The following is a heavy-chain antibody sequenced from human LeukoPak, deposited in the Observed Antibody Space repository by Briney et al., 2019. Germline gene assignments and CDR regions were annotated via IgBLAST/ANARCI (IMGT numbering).Heavy chain of an antibody. J-gene: IGHJ4*02. V-gene: IGHV3-30*14. CDR2: ISYDGSNK. CDR1: GFTFSSYA. D-gene: IGHD6-19*01. CDR3: ARGKKWLVLFDY. Sequence: PGRSLRLSCAASGFTFSSYAMHWVRQAPGKGLEWVAVISYDGSNKYYADSVKGRFTTSRDNSKNTLYLQMNSLRAEDTAVYYCARGKKWLVLFDYWGQGTLVTVSS.